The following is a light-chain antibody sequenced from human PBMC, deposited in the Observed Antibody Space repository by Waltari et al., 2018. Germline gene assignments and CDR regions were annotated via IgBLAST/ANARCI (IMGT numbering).Light chain of an antibody. V-gene: IGLV2-14*01. CDR1: CSDVGGYNY. CDR2: EVS. J-gene: IGLJ2*01. CDR3: SSYTSSSTHVV. Sequence: QSALTQPASVPGSPGHSITTSCTGTCSDVGGYNYVSWYQQHPGKAPKLMIYEVSNRPSGVSKRFSGSKSGNTASLTISGLQAEDEADYYCSSYTSSSTHVVFGGGTKLTVL.